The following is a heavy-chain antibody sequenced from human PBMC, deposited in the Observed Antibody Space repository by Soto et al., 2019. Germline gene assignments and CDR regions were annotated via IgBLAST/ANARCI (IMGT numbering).Heavy chain of an antibody. CDR1: GFTFSSYG. Sequence: QVQLVESGGGVVQPGRSLRLSCAASGFTFSSYGMHWVRQAPGKGLEWVAVIGDDGSNKYYADSVKGRFTISRDNSKNTLYLQMNSLRAEDTAVYYCARVGVTYSSGCHGYYWGQGTLVTVSS. D-gene: IGHD6-19*01. V-gene: IGHV3-33*01. CDR2: IGDDGSNK. J-gene: IGHJ4*02. CDR3: ARVGVTYSSGCHGYY.